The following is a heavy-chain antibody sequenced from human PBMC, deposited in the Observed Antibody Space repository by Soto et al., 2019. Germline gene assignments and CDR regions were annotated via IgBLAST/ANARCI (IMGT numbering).Heavy chain of an antibody. CDR3: ARDFDCTNGVCFWLDP. D-gene: IGHD2-8*01. Sequence: SETLSLTCTVSGGSISSGGYYLSWIRQHPGKGLEWSGYIYYSGSTYYNPSLKSRVTISVDTSKNQFSLKLSSVTAADTAVYYCARDFDCTNGVCFWLDPSGQGTLVTVSS. J-gene: IGHJ5*02. CDR2: IYYSGST. V-gene: IGHV4-31*03. CDR1: GGSISSGGYY.